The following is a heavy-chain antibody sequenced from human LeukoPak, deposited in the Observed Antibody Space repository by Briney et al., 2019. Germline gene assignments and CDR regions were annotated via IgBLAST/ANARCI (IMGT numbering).Heavy chain of an antibody. D-gene: IGHD6-25*01. CDR3: ARGSGIITGIDE. CDR1: GFTFSSHW. Sequence: GGSLRLSCAASGFTFSSHWMHWVRQAPGKGLVWVSRIKDDGSHTNYADSVKGRFAISRDNAKNTLSLQMNSLRAEDTAVYYCARGSGIITGIDEWGQGTLVTVSS. CDR2: IKDDGSHT. V-gene: IGHV3-74*01. J-gene: IGHJ4*02.